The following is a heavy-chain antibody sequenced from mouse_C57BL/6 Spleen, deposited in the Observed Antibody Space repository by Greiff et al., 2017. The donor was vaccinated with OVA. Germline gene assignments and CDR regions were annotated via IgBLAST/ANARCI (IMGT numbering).Heavy chain of an antibody. J-gene: IGHJ2*01. CDR3: ARAVVAPCDY. CDR2: IYPGGGYT. Sequence: VQRVESGAELVRPGTSVKMSCKASGYTFTNYWIGWAKQRPGHGLEWIGDIYPGGGYTNYNEKFKGKATLTADKSSSTAYMQFSSLTSEDSAIYYCARAVVAPCDYWGQGTTLTVSS. D-gene: IGHD1-1*01. V-gene: IGHV1-63*01. CDR1: GYTFTNYW.